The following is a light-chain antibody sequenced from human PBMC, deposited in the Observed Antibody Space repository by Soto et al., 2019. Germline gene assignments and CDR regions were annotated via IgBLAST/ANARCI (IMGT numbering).Light chain of an antibody. J-gene: IGKJ1*01. CDR1: QSISSY. V-gene: IGKV1-39*01. CDR2: AAS. CDR3: QQSSTTPP. Sequence: DIQMTQSPSSLSASVGDRVTITCRASQSISSYLNWYQQKPGTAPKLLIYAASSLQSGVPSRFSGSGSGTDFTLTISSLQPEDFATYYCQQSSTTPPFGQGTKVEIK.